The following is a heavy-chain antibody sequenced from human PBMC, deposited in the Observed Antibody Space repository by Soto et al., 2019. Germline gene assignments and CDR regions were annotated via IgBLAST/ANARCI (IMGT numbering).Heavy chain of an antibody. J-gene: IGHJ4*02. CDR2: ISAYDGET. D-gene: IGHD3-10*02. CDR3: VSDNGSRYIFVESANLAS. CDR1: GFSFRSYG. V-gene: IGHV1-18*01. Sequence: QVQLLQSGPEVKEPGASVKVSCKASGFSFRSYGISWVRQAPGQGLEWLGWISAYDGETKYLQKVKGRVSMTSDTTTRTAYMERRSRRSDDTAVYYCVSDNGSRYIFVESANLASWGQGTLVTVSS.